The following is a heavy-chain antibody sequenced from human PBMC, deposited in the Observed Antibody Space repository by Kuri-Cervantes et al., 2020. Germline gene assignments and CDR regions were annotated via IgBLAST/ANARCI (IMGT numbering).Heavy chain of an antibody. CDR1: GFTFSDYY. V-gene: IGHV3-11*01. D-gene: IGHD6-13*01. CDR3: ARNSRYIGASYYYYYMDV. J-gene: IGHJ6*03. CDR2: ITSSGNTI. Sequence: GESLKISCAASGFTFSDYYMSWIRRAPGKGLEWVSYITSSGNTIYYADSVKGRFTISRDNAKKLLYLQMNSLRAEDTAVYYCARNSRYIGASYYYYYMDVWGKGTTVTVSS.